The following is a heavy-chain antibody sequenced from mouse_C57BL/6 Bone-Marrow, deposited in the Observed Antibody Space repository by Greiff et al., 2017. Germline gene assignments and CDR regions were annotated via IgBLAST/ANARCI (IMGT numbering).Heavy chain of an antibody. Sequence: VQLQQPGAELVKPGASVKMSCKASGYTFTSYWITWVKQRPGQGLEWIGDIYPGSGSTNYNEKFKSKATLTVDTSSSTAYMQLSSLTSEDSAVYYCARSITTVVATRDYAMDYWGQGTSVTVSS. CDR2: IYPGSGST. D-gene: IGHD1-1*01. V-gene: IGHV1-55*01. CDR3: ARSITTVVATRDYAMDY. J-gene: IGHJ4*01. CDR1: GYTFTSYW.